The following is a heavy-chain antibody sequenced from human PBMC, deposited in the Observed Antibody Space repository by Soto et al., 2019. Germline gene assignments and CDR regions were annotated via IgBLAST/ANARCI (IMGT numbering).Heavy chain of an antibody. CDR2: IIPIFGTA. V-gene: IGHV1-69*06. CDR1: GGTFSSYA. J-gene: IGHJ4*02. CDR3: ARVAPPSYTTGTIIDY. D-gene: IGHD1-1*01. Sequence: QVQLVQSGAEVKKPGSSVKVSCKASGGTFSSYAISWVRQAPGQGLEWMGGIIPIFGTANYAQKFQGRVTITADKSTSTADMELSSLRSEDTAVYYCARVAPPSYTTGTIIDYWGQGTLVTVSS.